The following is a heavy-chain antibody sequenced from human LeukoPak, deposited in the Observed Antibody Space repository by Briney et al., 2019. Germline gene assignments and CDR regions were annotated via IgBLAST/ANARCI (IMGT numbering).Heavy chain of an antibody. D-gene: IGHD3-10*01. CDR1: GYTFTSYY. Sequence: ASVKVSCKASGYTFTSYYMHWVRQAPGQGLEWMGIINPSGGITTYAQKFQGRVTMTRDTSTSTVYMELSNLRSEDTAVYYCARRPRSGSHVFDYWGQGTLVTVSS. J-gene: IGHJ4*02. V-gene: IGHV1-46*01. CDR2: INPSGGIT. CDR3: ARRPRSGSHVFDY.